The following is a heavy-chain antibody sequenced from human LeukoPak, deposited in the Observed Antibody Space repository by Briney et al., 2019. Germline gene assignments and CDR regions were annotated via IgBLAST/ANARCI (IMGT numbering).Heavy chain of an antibody. CDR1: GGTFSSYA. CDR2: MNPNSGNT. V-gene: IGHV1-8*02. Sequence: ASVKVSCKASGGTFSSYAISWVRQAPGQGLEWMGWMNPNSGNTGYAQKFQGRVTMTRNTSISTAYMELSSLRSEDTAVYYCARVGLAVADDYWGQGTLVTVSS. CDR3: ARVGLAVADDY. D-gene: IGHD6-19*01. J-gene: IGHJ4*02.